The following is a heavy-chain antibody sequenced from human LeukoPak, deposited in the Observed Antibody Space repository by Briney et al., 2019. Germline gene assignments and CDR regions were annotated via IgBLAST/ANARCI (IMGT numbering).Heavy chain of an antibody. CDR3: ARDGSGWFNWFDP. J-gene: IGHJ5*02. V-gene: IGHV3-23*01. CDR2: ISGSGGST. D-gene: IGHD6-19*01. CDR1: GFTFSSYA. Sequence: GGPLRLSCAASGFTFSSYAMSWVRQAPGKGLEWVSAISGSGGSTYYADSVKGRFTISRDNAKNSLYLQMNSLRAEDTAVYYCARDGSGWFNWFDPWGQGTLVTVSS.